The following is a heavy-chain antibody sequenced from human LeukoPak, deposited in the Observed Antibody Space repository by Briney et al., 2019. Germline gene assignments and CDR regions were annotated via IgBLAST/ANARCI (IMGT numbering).Heavy chain of an antibody. CDR1: GYTFTSYS. V-gene: IGHV7-4-1*02. D-gene: IGHD3-22*01. J-gene: IGHJ4*02. Sequence: ASVKVSCKASGYTFTSYSINWVRQAPGRGLEWMGWINTNTGNPTSAQGFTGRFVFSLDTSVSTAYLQISGLKAEDTAVYYCARDMDYYYDSSGFTFAYWGQGTLVTVSS. CDR3: ARDMDYYYDSSGFTFAY. CDR2: INTNTGNP.